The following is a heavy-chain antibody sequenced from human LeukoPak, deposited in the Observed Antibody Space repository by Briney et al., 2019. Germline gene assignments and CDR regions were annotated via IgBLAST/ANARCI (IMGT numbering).Heavy chain of an antibody. V-gene: IGHV1-69*13. CDR3: ARAPSVEMATITWFDY. Sequence: GASVKVSCKASGGTFSSYAISWVRQAPGQGLEWMGGIIPIFGTANYAQKFQGRVTITADESTSTAYMELSSLRSEAADTYYYARAPSVEMATITWFDYWGQGTLVTVSS. J-gene: IGHJ4*02. CDR1: GGTFSSYA. CDR2: IIPIFGTA. D-gene: IGHD5-24*01.